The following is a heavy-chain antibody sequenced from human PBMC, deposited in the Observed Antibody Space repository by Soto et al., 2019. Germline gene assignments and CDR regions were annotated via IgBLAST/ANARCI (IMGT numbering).Heavy chain of an antibody. V-gene: IGHV3-48*03. CDR3: AKDISSGDFDY. D-gene: IGHD2-15*01. CDR2: INTAGSTK. CDR1: GFTFSNFE. Sequence: LRLSCAASGFTFSNFEMHWVRQAPGRGLEWVSYINTAGSTKYYAESVKGRFTISRDNARNSLFLQMNSLRAEDTAVYYCAKDISSGDFDYWGQGTLVTVSS. J-gene: IGHJ4*02.